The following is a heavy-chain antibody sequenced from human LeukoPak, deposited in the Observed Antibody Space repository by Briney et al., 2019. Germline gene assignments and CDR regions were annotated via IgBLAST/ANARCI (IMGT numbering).Heavy chain of an antibody. CDR2: IKQDGSEK. Sequence: GGSLRLSCAASGFTFDDYAMHWVRQAPGKGLEWVANIKQDGSEKYYVDSVKGRFTISRDNAKNSLYLQMNSLRAEDTAVYYCARVGFGQWLDYWGQGTLVTVSS. CDR3: ARVGFGQWLDY. J-gene: IGHJ4*02. D-gene: IGHD6-19*01. V-gene: IGHV3-7*01. CDR1: GFTFDDYA.